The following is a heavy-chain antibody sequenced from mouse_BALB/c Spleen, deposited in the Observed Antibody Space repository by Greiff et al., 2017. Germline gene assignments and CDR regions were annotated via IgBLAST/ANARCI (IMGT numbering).Heavy chain of an antibody. Sequence: VQLQQSGPDLVKPGASVKISCIASGYAFSSSWMNWVKQRPGQGLEWIGRIYPGDGDTNYNGKFTGKATLTAAKSSSTACMQLSSLTSVDSEVYYCTREAHYYGTAYWGQGTLVTVSA. CDR1: GYAFSSSW. V-gene: IGHV1-82*01. D-gene: IGHD1-1*01. CDR3: TREAHYYGTAY. CDR2: IYPGDGDT. J-gene: IGHJ3*01.